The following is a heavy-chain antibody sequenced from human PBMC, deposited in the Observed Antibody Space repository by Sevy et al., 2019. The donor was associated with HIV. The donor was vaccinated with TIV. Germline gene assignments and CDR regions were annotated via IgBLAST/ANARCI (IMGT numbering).Heavy chain of an antibody. CDR2: IYYSGST. Sequence: SETLSLTCTVSGGSISSYYWNWIRQPPGKGLEWIGYIYYSGSTNYNPSLKSRVTISVDTSKNQFSLKLSSVTAADTAVHYCARATTRDFWSGYTIDYWGQGTLVTVSS. CDR3: ARATTRDFWSGYTIDY. J-gene: IGHJ4*02. CDR1: GGSISSYY. V-gene: IGHV4-59*01. D-gene: IGHD3-3*01.